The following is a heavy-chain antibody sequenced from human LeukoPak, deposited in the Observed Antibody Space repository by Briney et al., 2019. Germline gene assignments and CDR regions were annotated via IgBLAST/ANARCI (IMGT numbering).Heavy chain of an antibody. V-gene: IGHV4-59*02. D-gene: IGHD5-24*01. CDR1: GASVTDYY. CDR3: ARERVEYLRDGVFDY. Sequence: SETLSLTCTVSGASVTDYYWSWIRQSPGKGLEWISYIHHSGNSDYNPSLRSRVTTSLDTSKNQFSLRLSSVTAADTAAYFCARERVEYLRDGVFDYWGQGALVTVSS. J-gene: IGHJ4*02. CDR2: IHHSGNS.